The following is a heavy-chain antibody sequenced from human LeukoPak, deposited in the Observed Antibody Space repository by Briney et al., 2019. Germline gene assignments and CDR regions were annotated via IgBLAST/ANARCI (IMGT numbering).Heavy chain of an antibody. CDR1: GFTLSSYA. J-gene: IGHJ4*02. D-gene: IGHD1-26*01. CDR2: ISYDGSNK. CDR3: ARDPGIVGAHFDY. Sequence: GGSLRLSCAASGFTLSSYAMHWVRQAPGKGLEWVAVISYDGSNKYYADSVKGRFTISRDNSKNTLYLQMNSLRAEDTAVYYCARDPGIVGAHFDYWGQGTLVTVSS. V-gene: IGHV3-30*04.